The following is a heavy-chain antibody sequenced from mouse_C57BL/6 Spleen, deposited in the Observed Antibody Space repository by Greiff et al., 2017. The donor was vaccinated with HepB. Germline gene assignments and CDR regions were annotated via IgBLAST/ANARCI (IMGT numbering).Heavy chain of an antibody. CDR2: ISDGGSYT. D-gene: IGHD2-4*01. J-gene: IGHJ4*01. CDR3: ARGGAPMISSRYYAMDY. CDR1: GFTFSSYA. V-gene: IGHV5-4*03. Sequence: EVMLVESGGGLVKPGGSLKLSCAASGFTFSSYAMSWVRQTPEKRLEWVATISDGGSYTYYPDNVKGRFTISRDNAKNNLYLQMSHLKSEDTAMYYCARGGAPMISSRYYAMDYWGQGTSVTVSS.